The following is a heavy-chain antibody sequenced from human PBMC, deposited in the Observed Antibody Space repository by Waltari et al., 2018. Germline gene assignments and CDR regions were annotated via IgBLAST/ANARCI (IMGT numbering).Heavy chain of an antibody. Sequence: EVQLVESGGGLVQPGGSLRLSCAASGFTFSSYWMSWVRQAPGKGLEWVANIKQDGSEEYSVDSVKGRFTISRDNAKNSLSLQMNSLRAEDTAVYFCARLYNTGWYGIDYWGQGTLVTVSS. CDR1: GFTFSSYW. CDR3: ARLYNTGWYGIDY. J-gene: IGHJ4*02. D-gene: IGHD6-19*01. V-gene: IGHV3-7*01. CDR2: IKQDGSEE.